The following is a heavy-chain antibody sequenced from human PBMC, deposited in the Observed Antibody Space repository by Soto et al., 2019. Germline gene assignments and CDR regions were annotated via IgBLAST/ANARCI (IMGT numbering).Heavy chain of an antibody. CDR2: INPNSGGT. CDR3: AREAPRIAAAGPYFDY. Sequence: ASVKVSCKASGYTFTGYYMHWVRQAPGQGLEWMGWINPNSGGTNYAQKFQGRVTMTRDTSISTAYMELSRLRSDDTAVYYCAREAPRIAAAGPYFDYWGQGTLVTVYS. CDR1: GYTFTGYY. D-gene: IGHD6-13*01. J-gene: IGHJ4*02. V-gene: IGHV1-2*02.